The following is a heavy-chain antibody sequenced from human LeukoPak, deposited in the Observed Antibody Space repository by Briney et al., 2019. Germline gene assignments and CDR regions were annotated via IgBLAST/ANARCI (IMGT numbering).Heavy chain of an antibody. Sequence: GGSLRLSCAASGFTFSSYSMNWVRQAPGKGLEWVSYISSSSSTIYYADSVKGRFTISRDNAKMSLYLQMNSLRADDTAVYYCARDQRTYYYNYWGQGTLVTVSS. J-gene: IGHJ4*02. V-gene: IGHV3-48*04. CDR1: GFTFSSYS. D-gene: IGHD3/OR15-3a*01. CDR3: ARDQRTYYYNY. CDR2: ISSSSSTI.